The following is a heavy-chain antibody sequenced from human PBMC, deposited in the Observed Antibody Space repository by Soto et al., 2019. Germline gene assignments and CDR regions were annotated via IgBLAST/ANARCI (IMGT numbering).Heavy chain of an antibody. CDR3: AKVAYDFWTTYNRQGVHCDS. CDR1: GLSSRNFLAYD. J-gene: IGHJ4*02. CDR2: ISYDGNNK. D-gene: IGHD3-3*01. V-gene: IGHV3-30*18. Sequence: VHLVESGGGVAQPGGSLRLSCAVSGLSSRNFLAYDMHWVRQAPGKGLEWVAVISYDGNNKYYSDSVKGRFTISRDNSKNTLYLQMSSLSAEDTAVYLCAKVAYDFWTTYNRQGVHCDSWGQGTLVTVSS.